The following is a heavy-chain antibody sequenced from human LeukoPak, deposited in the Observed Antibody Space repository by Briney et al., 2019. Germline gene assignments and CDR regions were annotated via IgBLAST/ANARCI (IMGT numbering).Heavy chain of an antibody. Sequence: SETLSLTCTVSGGSVSSGSYYWSWIRQPPGKGLEWSGYIYYSGGANYNPSLTSRVTISVDTSKNQFSLKLNSVTAADTAVYYCARAYYYGSGSMDFWGQGTLVTVSS. CDR1: GGSVSSGSYY. J-gene: IGHJ4*02. D-gene: IGHD3-10*01. CDR2: IYYSGGA. V-gene: IGHV4-61*01. CDR3: ARAYYYGSGSMDF.